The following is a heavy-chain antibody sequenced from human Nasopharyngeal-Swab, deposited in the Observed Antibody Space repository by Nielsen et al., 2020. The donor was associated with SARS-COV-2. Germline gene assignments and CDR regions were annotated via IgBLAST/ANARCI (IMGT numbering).Heavy chain of an antibody. V-gene: IGHV3-43*01. D-gene: IGHD6-19*01. J-gene: IGHJ4*02. CDR2: ISWDGGST. CDR1: GFTFDDYT. Sequence: GGSLRLSCAASGFTFDDYTMHWVRQAPGKGLEWVSLISWDGGSTYYADSVKGRFTISRDNSKNSLYLQMNSLRTEDTALYYCAKDGGRSGWHFDYWGQGTLVTVSS. CDR3: AKDGGRSGWHFDY.